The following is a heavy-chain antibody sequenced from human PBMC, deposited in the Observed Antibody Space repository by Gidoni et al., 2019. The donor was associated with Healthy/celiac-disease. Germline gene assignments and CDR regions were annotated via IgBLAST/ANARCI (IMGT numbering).Heavy chain of an antibody. CDR2: INHRGST. Sequence: QVQLQQWGAGLLKPSETLSLTCAVYGGSFSGYYWSWIRQPPGKGLEWIGEINHRGSTNYNPSLKSRVTISVDTSKNQFSLKLSSVTAADTAVYYCAREHQNIVVVVAATPGAFDIWGQGTMVTVSS. J-gene: IGHJ3*02. CDR1: GGSFSGYY. D-gene: IGHD2-15*01. CDR3: AREHQNIVVVVAATPGAFDI. V-gene: IGHV4-34*01.